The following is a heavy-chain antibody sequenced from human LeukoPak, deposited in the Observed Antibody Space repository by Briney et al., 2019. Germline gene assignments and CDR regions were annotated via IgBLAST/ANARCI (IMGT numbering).Heavy chain of an antibody. CDR3: ANSASGRGSFRSYAFDI. V-gene: IGHV3-72*01. CDR2: TRNKANSYTT. J-gene: IGHJ3*02. Sequence: GGSLRLSCAASGFTFSDHYMDWVRQAPGKGLEWVGRTRNKANSYTTIYAASVKGRFTISRDDSKNSVYLQMNSLRAEDTAVYYCANSASGRGSFRSYAFDIWGQGTMVTVSS. CDR1: GFTFSDHY. D-gene: IGHD2-15*01.